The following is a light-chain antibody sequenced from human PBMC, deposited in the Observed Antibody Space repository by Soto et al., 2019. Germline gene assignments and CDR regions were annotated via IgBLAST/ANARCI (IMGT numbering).Light chain of an antibody. Sequence: DIQMSQSPGSLSASVGDRVTITCRASQAISSHLHWYHQNEGEATRLLIYSASTLQTGVPPKFSGSGSGTDFSLTISSLQHEDFATYYCQQSYSRPYTFGPGTKLEIK. CDR2: SAS. CDR1: QAISSH. CDR3: QQSYSRPYT. V-gene: IGKV1-39*01. J-gene: IGKJ2*01.